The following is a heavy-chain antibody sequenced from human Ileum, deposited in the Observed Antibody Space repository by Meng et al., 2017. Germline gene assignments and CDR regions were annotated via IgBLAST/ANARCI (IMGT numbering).Heavy chain of an antibody. Sequence: QGHLQESGPGLVKPSQPLSPTCTVSGVSISRGFYHWNWIRQHPGKGLEWIGSIYYSGTIYYNPSLKSRVTISLDTSKNQFSLNLSSVTAADTAVYYCARDRFSSGSSNWFDPWGQGTLVTVSS. V-gene: IGHV4-31*03. J-gene: IGHJ5*02. CDR2: IYYSGTI. D-gene: IGHD3-10*01. CDR3: ARDRFSSGSSNWFDP. CDR1: GVSISRGFYH.